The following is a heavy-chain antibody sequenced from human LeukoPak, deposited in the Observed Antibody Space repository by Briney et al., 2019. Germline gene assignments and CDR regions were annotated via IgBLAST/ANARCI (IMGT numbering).Heavy chain of an antibody. CDR2: ISSSGSTI. V-gene: IGHV3-48*03. CDR1: GFTFSSYE. D-gene: IGHD3-3*01. CDR3: ARSVRFFGVVPDAFDI. J-gene: IGHJ3*02. Sequence: GGSLRLSCAASGFTFSSYEMNWVRQAPGKGLEWVSYISSSGSTIYYADSVKGRFTISRDNAKNSLYLQMNSLRAEDTAVYYCARSVRFFGVVPDAFDIWGQGTMVTVSS.